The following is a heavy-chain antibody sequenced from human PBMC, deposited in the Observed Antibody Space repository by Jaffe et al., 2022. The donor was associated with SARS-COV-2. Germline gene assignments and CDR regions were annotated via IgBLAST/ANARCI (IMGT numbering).Heavy chain of an antibody. CDR1: GFTFSSYS. V-gene: IGHV3-48*02. CDR2: ISSSSSTI. J-gene: IGHJ3*02. CDR3: ARKVAVVPAAIGTDDAFDI. D-gene: IGHD2-2*02. Sequence: EVQLVESGGGLVQPGGSLRLSCAASGFTFSSYSMNWVRQAPGKGLEWVSYISSSSSTIYYADSVKGRFTISRDNAKNSLYLQMNSLRDEDTAVYYCARKVAVVPAAIGTDDAFDIWGQGTMVTVSS.